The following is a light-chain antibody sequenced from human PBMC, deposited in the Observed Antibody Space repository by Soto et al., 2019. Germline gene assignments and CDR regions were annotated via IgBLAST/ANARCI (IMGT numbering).Light chain of an antibody. CDR1: QSVSSSY. J-gene: IGKJ1*01. CDR2: GAS. Sequence: ERVLTQSPGTLSLYPGERATLSCRASQSVSSSYLAWYQQKPGQAPRLLIYGASSRATGIPDRFSGSGSGTDFTLTISRLEPEDFAVYYCQQYGSSPKTFGQGTKVDIK. CDR3: QQYGSSPKT. V-gene: IGKV3-20*01.